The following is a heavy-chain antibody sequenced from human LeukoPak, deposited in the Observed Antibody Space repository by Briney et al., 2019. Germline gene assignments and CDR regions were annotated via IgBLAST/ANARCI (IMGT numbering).Heavy chain of an antibody. V-gene: IGHV4-34*01. D-gene: IGHD5-24*01. CDR3: ARGFRWLTLYFQH. J-gene: IGHJ1*01. CDR1: GGSFSGYY. Sequence: SETLSLTCAVYGGSFSGYYWSWIRQPPGKGLEWIGEINHSGSTNYNPSLKSRVTISVDTSKNQFSLKLSSVTAADTAVYYCARGFRWLTLYFQHWGQGTLVTVSS. CDR2: INHSGST.